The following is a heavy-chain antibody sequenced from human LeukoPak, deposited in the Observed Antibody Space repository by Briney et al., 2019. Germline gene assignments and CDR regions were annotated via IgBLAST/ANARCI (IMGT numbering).Heavy chain of an antibody. CDR1: GGSFSGYY. J-gene: IGHJ4*01. V-gene: IGHV4-34*12. CDR3: ARQLPTAAANTRGYFEY. D-gene: IGHD2-2*01. Sequence: KPSETLSLTCAVYGGSFSGYYWGWIRQAPGKGLEWIGSIFYGERNHYNPSLKSRATMSVDTSKNQFSLKLTSVTAADAAMYYCARQLPTAAANTRGYFEYWGQGAVVTVSS. CDR2: IFYGERN.